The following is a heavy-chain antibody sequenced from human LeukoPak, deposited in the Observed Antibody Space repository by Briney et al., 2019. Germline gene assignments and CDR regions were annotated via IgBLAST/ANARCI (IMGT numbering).Heavy chain of an antibody. CDR3: ARGPITTRSHFDY. J-gene: IGHJ4*02. CDR2: IIPIFATA. CDR1: GGTFSSYA. D-gene: IGHD3-22*01. V-gene: IGHV1-69*13. Sequence: SVKVSCKASGGTFSSYAISWVRQAPGQGLEWMGRIIPIFATANYAQKFQGRVTITADESTSTAYMELSSLRSEDTAVYYCARGPITTRSHFDYWGQGTLVTVSS.